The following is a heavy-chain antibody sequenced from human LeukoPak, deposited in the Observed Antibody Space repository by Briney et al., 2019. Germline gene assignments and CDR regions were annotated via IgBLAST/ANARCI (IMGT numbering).Heavy chain of an antibody. J-gene: IGHJ4*02. V-gene: IGHV3-49*03. CDR1: GFTFGDST. CDR2: IRTKAYGDTV. CDR3: SRAVAGPRGRYFDY. D-gene: IGHD6-19*01. Sequence: GGSLRLSCRVSGFTFGDSTMSWFRQTPGKGLEWVGFIRTKAYGDTVEYAASVKDRFSISRDDSKSIAYLQMNSLKTEDTGVYYCSRAVAGPRGRYFDYWGQGALVTVSS.